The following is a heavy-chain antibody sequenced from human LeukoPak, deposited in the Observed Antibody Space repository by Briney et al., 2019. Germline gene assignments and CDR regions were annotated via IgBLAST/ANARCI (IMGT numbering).Heavy chain of an antibody. Sequence: SVKVSCKASGGTFSSYAISWVRQAPGQGLEWMGGIIPIFGTVNYAQKFQGRVTITADKSTSTAYMELSSLRSEDTAVYYCARGKRSSYYYYYMDVWGKGTTVTVSS. CDR2: IIPIFGTV. J-gene: IGHJ6*03. V-gene: IGHV1-69*06. CDR3: ARGKRSSYYYYYMDV. D-gene: IGHD1-1*01. CDR1: GGTFSSYA.